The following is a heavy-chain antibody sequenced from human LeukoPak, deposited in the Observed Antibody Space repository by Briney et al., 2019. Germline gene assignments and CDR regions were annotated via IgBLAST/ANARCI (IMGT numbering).Heavy chain of an antibody. V-gene: IGHV1-2*02. CDR1: GYTFSGYY. J-gene: IGHJ4*02. CDR3: ARRASSTLYNFDY. Sequence: ASVKVSCKASGYTFSGYYMHWVRQAPGQGLEWMGWINPNSGGTNYAQKFQGRVTMTRDTSISTAYMELSRLRSDDTAVYYCARRASSTLYNFDYWGQGTQVTVSS. CDR2: INPNSGGT. D-gene: IGHD2-2*01.